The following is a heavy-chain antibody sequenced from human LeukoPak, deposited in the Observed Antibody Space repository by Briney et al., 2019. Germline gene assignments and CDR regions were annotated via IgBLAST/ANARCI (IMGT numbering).Heavy chain of an antibody. CDR2: ISYDGSNK. Sequence: GRSLRLSCAASGFTFSSYGMHWVRQAPGKGLEWVAVISYDGSNKYYADSVKGRFTISRDNSNNTVWLQMNSLRGEDTAVYYCAPLGAAGFDYWGQGTLVTVSS. V-gene: IGHV3-30*03. CDR1: GFTFSSYG. J-gene: IGHJ4*02. CDR3: APLGAAGFDY. D-gene: IGHD6-13*01.